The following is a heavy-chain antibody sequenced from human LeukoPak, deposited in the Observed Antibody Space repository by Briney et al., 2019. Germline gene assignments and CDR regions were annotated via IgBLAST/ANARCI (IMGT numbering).Heavy chain of an antibody. D-gene: IGHD3-10*01. J-gene: IGHJ5*02. CDR2: IYYTGNT. V-gene: IGHV4-39*01. Sequence: PSETLSLTCTVSGGSISSNIYYWGWIRQPPGKGLEWIGSIYYTGNTYYNSSLKSRVTISVDTSKNQFSLKLSSVTAADTAVYYCASEGLTLVRGVKYNWFDPWGQGTLVTVSS. CDR3: ASEGLTLVRGVKYNWFDP. CDR1: GGSISSNIYY.